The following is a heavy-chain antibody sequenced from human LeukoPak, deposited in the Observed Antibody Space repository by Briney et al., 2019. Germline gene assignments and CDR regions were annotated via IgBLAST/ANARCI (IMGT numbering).Heavy chain of an antibody. J-gene: IGHJ4*02. CDR2: IVVGSGNT. Sequence: SVKVSCKASGFTFTSSAMQWVRQARGQRLEWIGWIVVGSGNTNYAQKFQERVTITRDMSTSTAYMELSSLRSEDTAVYYCAAASYYYDSNGSLDYWGQGTLVTVSS. V-gene: IGHV1-58*02. D-gene: IGHD3-22*01. CDR3: AAASYYYDSNGSLDY. CDR1: GFTFTSSA.